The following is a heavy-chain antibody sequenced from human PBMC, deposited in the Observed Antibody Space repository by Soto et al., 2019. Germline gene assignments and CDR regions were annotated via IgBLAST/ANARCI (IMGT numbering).Heavy chain of an antibody. CDR2: ISYHGSNK. CDR3: AKDISVAGPGNYYYYGMDV. D-gene: IGHD6-19*01. Sequence: GGSLRLSCAASGFTXSSYGMHWVRQAPGKGLEWVAVISYHGSNKYSADSVKGRFTISGDNSKNTLYLQMNSLGAEDTGVYYCAKDISVAGPGNYYYYGMDVWGQGTTVTVSS. J-gene: IGHJ6*02. CDR1: GFTXSSYG. V-gene: IGHV3-30*18.